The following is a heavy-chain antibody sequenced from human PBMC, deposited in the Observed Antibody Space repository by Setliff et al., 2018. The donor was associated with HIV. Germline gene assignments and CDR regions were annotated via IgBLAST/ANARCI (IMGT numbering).Heavy chain of an antibody. CDR1: DGSVSGYS. Sequence: SETLSLTCSVSDGSVSGYSWSWIRQPAGKGLEWIGRIYTSGTTNYNPSLKSRVTMSVDTSKSQFSLKLSSVTAADTAVYYCARVQMAYAAFDVWGQGTMVTVSS. D-gene: IGHD4-17*01. J-gene: IGHJ3*01. CDR3: ARVQMAYAAFDV. V-gene: IGHV4-4*07. CDR2: IYTSGTT.